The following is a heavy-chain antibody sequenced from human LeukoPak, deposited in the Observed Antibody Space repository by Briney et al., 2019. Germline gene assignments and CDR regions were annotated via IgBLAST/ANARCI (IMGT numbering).Heavy chain of an antibody. Sequence: ASVKVSCKASGYTFTSYGISWARQAPGQGLEWMGIINPSGGSTSYAQKFQGRVTMTRDMSTSTVYMELSSLRSEDTAVYYYARETYYYDSSGYYYDAFDIWGQGTMVTVSS. V-gene: IGHV1-46*01. D-gene: IGHD3-22*01. CDR1: GYTFTSYG. CDR3: ARETYYYDSSGYYYDAFDI. J-gene: IGHJ3*02. CDR2: INPSGGST.